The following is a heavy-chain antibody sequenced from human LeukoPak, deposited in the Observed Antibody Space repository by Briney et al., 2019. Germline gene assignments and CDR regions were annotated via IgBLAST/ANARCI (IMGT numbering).Heavy chain of an antibody. D-gene: IGHD3-9*01. V-gene: IGHV3-23*01. CDR1: GFTFSSYA. Sequence: GGSLRLSCAASGFTFSSYAMSWVRQAPGKGLEWVSAISGSGGSTYYADSVKGRFTISRDNSKNTLYLQMNSLRAEDTAVYYCAKAHYDILTGYYMGNWFDPWGQGTPVTVSS. J-gene: IGHJ5*02. CDR3: AKAHYDILTGYYMGNWFDP. CDR2: ISGSGGST.